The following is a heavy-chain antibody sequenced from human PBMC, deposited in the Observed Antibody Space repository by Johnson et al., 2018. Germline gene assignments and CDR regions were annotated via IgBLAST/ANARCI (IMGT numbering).Heavy chain of an antibody. CDR2: ISYDGSNK. D-gene: IGHD1-26*01. J-gene: IGHJ1*01. V-gene: IGHV3-30-3*01. Sequence: VQLLESGGGVVQPGRSLRLSCAASGFTFSSYAMHWVRQAPGKGLEWVAVISYDGSNKYYADSVKGRFTISRDNSKNTVYLQMNSLRADETAVYYCATELPYRVPISVHNEYFHHWGQGTLVTVSS. CDR1: GFTFSSYA. CDR3: ATELPYRVPISVHNEYFHH.